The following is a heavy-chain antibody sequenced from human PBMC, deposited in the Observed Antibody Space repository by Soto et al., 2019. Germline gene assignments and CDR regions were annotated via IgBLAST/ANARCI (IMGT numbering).Heavy chain of an antibody. CDR3: ANTRKDHRDAFDI. CDR1: GGTFSSYA. Sequence: SVKVSCKASGGTFSSYAISWVRQAPGQGLEWMGGIIPIFGTANYAQKFQGRVTITADESTSTAYMELSSLRSEDMAVYYCANTRKDHRDAFDIWGQGTMVTVSS. J-gene: IGHJ3*02. CDR2: IIPIFGTA. V-gene: IGHV1-69*13.